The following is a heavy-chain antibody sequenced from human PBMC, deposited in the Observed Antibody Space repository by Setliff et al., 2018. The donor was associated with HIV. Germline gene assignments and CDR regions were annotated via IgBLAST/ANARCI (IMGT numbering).Heavy chain of an antibody. D-gene: IGHD6-19*01. CDR3: TRRFEKWLAFDY. V-gene: IGHV4-39*01. CDR1: GGSISSFSYY. CDR2: VYHSGGT. J-gene: IGHJ4*02. Sequence: PSETLSLTCTVSGGSISSFSYYWAWIRQSPGKGLEWIGNVYHSGGTDYNPSLRSRVTISVDTSTNQFSLNLASVTAAGTAVYYCTRRFEKWLAFDYWGQGTLVTVSS.